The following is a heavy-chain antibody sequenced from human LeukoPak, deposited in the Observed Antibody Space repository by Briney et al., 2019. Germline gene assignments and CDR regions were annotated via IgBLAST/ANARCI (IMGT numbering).Heavy chain of an antibody. J-gene: IGHJ4*02. Sequence: GGSLRLSCAASGFTFSSYWMNWARQAPGKGLEWVANIRQDGDTKYYVDSVKGRFTISRDNAMNSLYLQMNSLRAEDTAIYYCARSLPYGTTWYGRSDFWGQGTLVTVSS. V-gene: IGHV3-7*03. CDR2: IRQDGDTK. CDR1: GFTFSSYW. CDR3: ARSLPYGTTWYGRSDF. D-gene: IGHD6-13*01.